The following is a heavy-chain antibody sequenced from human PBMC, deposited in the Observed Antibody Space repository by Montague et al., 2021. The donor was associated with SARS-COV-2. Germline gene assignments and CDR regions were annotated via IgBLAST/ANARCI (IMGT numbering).Heavy chain of an antibody. V-gene: IGHV4-61*01. CDR3: VKGSGYP. D-gene: IGHD3-22*01. CDR2: IYDSGST. CDR1: GDSVISDKYY. Sequence: ETLSLTCTVTGDSVISDKYYWSWIRQPPGKGLEWIGFIYDSGSTSYNPSLHSRVTITIDTSKNQSSLNLMSVTPADTAVYYCVKGSGYPWGQGTLVTVSS. J-gene: IGHJ5*02.